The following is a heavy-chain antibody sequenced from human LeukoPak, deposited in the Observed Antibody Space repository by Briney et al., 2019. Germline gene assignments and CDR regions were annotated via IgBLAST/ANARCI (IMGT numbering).Heavy chain of an antibody. D-gene: IGHD6-6*01. V-gene: IGHV1-18*01. CDR2: ISAYNGNT. J-gene: IGHJ4*02. CDR1: GYTFTSYG. CDR3: ARDTPVEYSSSSPFDY. Sequence: ASVTVSCKASGYTFTSYGISWVRQVPGQGLEWMGWISAYNGNTNYAQKLQGRVTMTTDTSTSTAYMELRSLRSDDTAVYYCARDTPVEYSSSSPFDYWGQGTLVTVSS.